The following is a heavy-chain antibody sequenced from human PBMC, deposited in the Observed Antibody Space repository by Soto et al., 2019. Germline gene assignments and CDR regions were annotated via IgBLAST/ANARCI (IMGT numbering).Heavy chain of an antibody. Sequence: QITLNESGPTPVKPRQTLTLTCTFSGFSLTTSGVGVGWICQSPGKAPEWLALIYWDDDKRYSPSLKSRLTITKDTSKNQVVLTMADLDPADTATYYCAHRVLRTVFGLVTTTAIYFDFWGQGTPVAVSS. CDR1: GFSLTTSGVG. V-gene: IGHV2-5*02. CDR2: IYWDDDK. D-gene: IGHD3-3*01. J-gene: IGHJ4*02. CDR3: AHRVLRTVFGLVTTTAIYFDF.